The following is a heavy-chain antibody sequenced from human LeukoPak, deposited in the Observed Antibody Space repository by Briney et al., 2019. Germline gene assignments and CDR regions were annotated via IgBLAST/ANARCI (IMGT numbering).Heavy chain of an antibody. V-gene: IGHV4-31*03. CDR3: ASTGSYRDY. CDR2: IYYSGST. CDR1: GGSISSGYY. D-gene: IGHD1-26*01. J-gene: IGHJ4*02. Sequence: SQTLSLTCTVSGGSISSGYYWSWIRQHPGKGLEWIGYIYYSGSTYYNPSLKSRVTISVDTSKNQFSLKLSSVTAADTAVYYCASTGSYRDYWGQGTLVTVSS.